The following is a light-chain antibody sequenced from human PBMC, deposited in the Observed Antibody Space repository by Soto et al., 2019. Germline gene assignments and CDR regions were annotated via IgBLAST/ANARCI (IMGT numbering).Light chain of an antibody. CDR2: VNSDGSH. CDR1: SGHSRYA. J-gene: IGLJ1*01. V-gene: IGLV4-69*01. CDR3: QTWGTGIRV. Sequence: QLVLTQSPSASASLGASVKLTCTLSSGHSRYAIAWHQQQPEKGPRYLMKVNSDGSHNKGDGIPDRFSGSRSGAERYLTISSLQSEDEADYYCQTWGTGIRVFGTGTKLTVL.